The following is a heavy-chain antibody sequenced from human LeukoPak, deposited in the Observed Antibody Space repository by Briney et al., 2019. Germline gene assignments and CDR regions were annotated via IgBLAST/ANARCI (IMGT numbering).Heavy chain of an antibody. Sequence: GGSLRLSCAASGFTVSSNYMSWVRQAPGKGLEWVSDIYSGGSTYYADSVKGRCTISRDNSKNTLYLQMNSLRAEDTAVYYCARDSPKSTYYYDSSGYYLDYWGQGTLGTVSS. CDR1: GFTVSSNY. CDR2: IYSGGST. V-gene: IGHV3-66*02. J-gene: IGHJ4*02. D-gene: IGHD3-22*01. CDR3: ARDSPKSTYYYDSSGYYLDY.